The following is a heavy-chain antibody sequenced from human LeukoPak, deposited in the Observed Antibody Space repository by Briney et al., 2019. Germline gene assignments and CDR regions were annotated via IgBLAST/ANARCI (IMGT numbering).Heavy chain of an antibody. CDR2: ISYDGSNK. CDR3: ARDRSRYDLDP. V-gene: IGHV3-30*03. CDR1: GFSFSSYS. J-gene: IGHJ5*02. Sequence: PGGSLRLSCAASGFSFSSYSMNWVRQAPGKGLEWVAVISYDGSNKYYADSVKGRFTISRDNSKNTLYLQMNSLRAEDTAVYYCARDRSRYDLDPWGQGTLVTVSS. D-gene: IGHD3-22*01.